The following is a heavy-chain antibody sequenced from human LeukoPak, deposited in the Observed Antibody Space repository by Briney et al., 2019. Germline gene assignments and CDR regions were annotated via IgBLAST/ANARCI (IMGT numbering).Heavy chain of an antibody. J-gene: IGHJ6*02. CDR3: ARAYHAYYYYYGMDV. Sequence: PGGSLRLSCAASGFTFSSYSMNWVRQPPGKGLEWIGEIYHRGTTNYNLSLKSRVTISVDRSKNQFSLRLTSVTAADTAVYYCARAYHAYYYYYGMDVWGQGTTVTVSS. CDR1: GFTFSSYSM. D-gene: IGHD3-16*01. CDR2: IYHRGTT. V-gene: IGHV4-4*02.